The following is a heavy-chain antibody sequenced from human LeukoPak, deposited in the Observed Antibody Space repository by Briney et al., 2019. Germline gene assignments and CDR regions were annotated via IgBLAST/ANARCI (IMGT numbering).Heavy chain of an antibody. CDR3: ASIVMIPTAMDYFYYMDV. CDR1: GGSISRYC. CDR2: IYASGST. Sequence: SETLSLTCTVSGGSISRYCWTWIRQPPGKGLEWIGHIYASGSTNYNSSLKSRVTISVDAPNNQLSLRLSSVTAADMAVYYCASIVMIPTAMDYFYYMDVWGKGTKVTVSS. D-gene: IGHD2-2*01. J-gene: IGHJ6*03. V-gene: IGHV4-4*09.